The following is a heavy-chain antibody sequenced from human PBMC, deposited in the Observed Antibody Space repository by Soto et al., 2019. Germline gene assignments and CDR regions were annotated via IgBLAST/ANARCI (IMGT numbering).Heavy chain of an antibody. CDR2: IIPILGIA. D-gene: IGHD5-18*01. CDR1: GGTFSSYT. Sequence: QVQLVQSGAEVKKPGSSVKVSCKASGGTFSSYTISWVRQAPGQGLEWMGRIIPILGIANYAQKFQGRVTITADKSTSTAYMELSSLRSEDTAVYYCASPGYSYGPSRTYYFGYWGQGTLVTVSS. CDR3: ASPGYSYGPSRTYYFGY. J-gene: IGHJ4*02. V-gene: IGHV1-69*02.